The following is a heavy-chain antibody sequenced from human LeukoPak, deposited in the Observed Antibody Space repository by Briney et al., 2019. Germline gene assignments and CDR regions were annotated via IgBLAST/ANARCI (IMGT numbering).Heavy chain of an antibody. D-gene: IGHD1-1*01. V-gene: IGHV3-48*04. Sequence: PGGSLRLSCAASGSTFSSYSMNWVRQAPGKGLEWVSYISSSSSTIYYADSVKGRFTISRDNARNSLYLQMNSLRAEDTAVYYCARRGGRTGTTYWFDPWGQGTLVTVSS. J-gene: IGHJ5*02. CDR1: GSTFSSYS. CDR3: ARRGGRTGTTYWFDP. CDR2: ISSSSSTI.